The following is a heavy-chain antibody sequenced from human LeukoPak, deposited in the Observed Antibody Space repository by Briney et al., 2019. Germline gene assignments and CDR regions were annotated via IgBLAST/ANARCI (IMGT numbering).Heavy chain of an antibody. CDR2: IYPGDSHT. CDR1: GYSFSSYW. J-gene: IGHJ4*02. D-gene: IGHD3-22*01. CDR3: VRERRLSYHYDSNDRAEFDY. V-gene: IGHV5-51*01. Sequence: GESLKIPCKGCGYSFSSYWIGWVRQMPGKGLEWMGIIYPGDSHTRYSPSFQVQVTISSDKSISTAYLQWSSLTASDTAMYYCVRERRLSYHYDSNDRAEFDYWCQGSLVTVSS.